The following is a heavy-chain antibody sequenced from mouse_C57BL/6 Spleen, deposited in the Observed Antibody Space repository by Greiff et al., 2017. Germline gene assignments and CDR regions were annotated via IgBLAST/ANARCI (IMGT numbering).Heavy chain of an antibody. J-gene: IGHJ1*03. V-gene: IGHV5-12*01. Sequence: EVMLVESGGGLVQPGGSLKLSCAASGFTFSDYYMYWVRQTPEKRLEWVAYISNGGGSTYYPDTVKGRFTISRDNAKNTLYLQMSRLKSEDTAMYYCARRGWYFDVWGTGTTVTVSS. CDR1: GFTFSDYY. CDR2: ISNGGGST. CDR3: ARRGWYFDV.